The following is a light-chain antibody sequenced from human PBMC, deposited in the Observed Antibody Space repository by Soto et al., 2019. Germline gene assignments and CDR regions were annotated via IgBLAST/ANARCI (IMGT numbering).Light chain of an antibody. CDR3: CSYKTTTTFYV. V-gene: IGLV2-14*01. CDR2: EVF. J-gene: IGLJ1*01. Sequence: QSALAHPASVASSPGRSITICCTRSNSDVGECNYVSWYRQLAGKAPQLIIYEVFNRPSGVSPRFSGSKSGNTASLTISGIQAADEGDYYCCSYKTTTTFYVFGTWTKVTVL. CDR1: NSDVGECNY.